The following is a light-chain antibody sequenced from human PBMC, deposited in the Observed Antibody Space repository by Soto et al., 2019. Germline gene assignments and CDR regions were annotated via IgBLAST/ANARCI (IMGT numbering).Light chain of an antibody. J-gene: IGLJ1*01. CDR1: SSDVGGYNY. Sequence: QSVLTQPASVSGSPGQSITISCTGTSSDVGGYNYVSWYQQHPGNAPKLVIYDVSNRPSGVSNRFSGSKSGNTASLTISGLQAEDEADYYCSSYTSSSTYVFGSGTKVTVL. V-gene: IGLV2-14*01. CDR3: SSYTSSSTYV. CDR2: DVS.